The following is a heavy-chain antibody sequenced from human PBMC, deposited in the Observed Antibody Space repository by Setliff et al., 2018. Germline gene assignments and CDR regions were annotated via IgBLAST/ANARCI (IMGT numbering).Heavy chain of an antibody. J-gene: IGHJ4*02. Sequence: ASVKVSCKTSGYTFTTYGISWLRQAPGQGLEWMGWISVYSGDASYVQKFQGRVTMTADTSTSTVYMELRSLRSDDTAVYFCARDPTNHFWSAYWPFWGQGTQVTVSS. D-gene: IGHD3-3*02. CDR2: ISVYSGDA. CDR1: GYTFTTYG. V-gene: IGHV1-18*01. CDR3: ARDPTNHFWSAYWPF.